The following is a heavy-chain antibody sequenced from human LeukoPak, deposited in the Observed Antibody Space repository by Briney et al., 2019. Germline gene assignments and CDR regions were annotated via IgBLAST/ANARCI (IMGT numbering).Heavy chain of an antibody. J-gene: IGHJ3*02. CDR2: ISYDGSNK. CDR1: GFTFSSYG. D-gene: IGHD1-1*01. V-gene: IGHV3-30*18. Sequence: GGPLRLSCAASGFTFSSYGMHWVRQAPGKGLEWVAVISYDGSNKYYADSVKGRFTISRDNSKNTLYLQMNSLRAEDTAVYYCAKAGGQVAFDIWGQGTMVTVSS. CDR3: AKAGGQVAFDI.